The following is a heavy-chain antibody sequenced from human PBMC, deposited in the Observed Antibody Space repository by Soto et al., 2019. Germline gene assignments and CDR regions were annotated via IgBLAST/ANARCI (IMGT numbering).Heavy chain of an antibody. CDR1: GFSFSPYA. V-gene: IGHV3-23*01. CDR2: ISGSGSNT. Sequence: GGSLRLSCVTSGFSFSPYAMSWVRQAPGKGLEWVSGISGSGSNTYYADSVKGRFTISRDNSKNTLYLQMPSLTTEDTGIYYYAGTQNGYSSGWYDNWFDPWGQGTLVTVSS. J-gene: IGHJ5*02. D-gene: IGHD6-19*01. CDR3: AGTQNGYSSGWYDNWFDP.